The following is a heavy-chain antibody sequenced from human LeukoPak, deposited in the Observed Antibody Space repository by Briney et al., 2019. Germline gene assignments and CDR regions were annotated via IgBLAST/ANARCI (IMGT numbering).Heavy chain of an antibody. V-gene: IGHV3-21*01. Sequence: GGSLRLSCAASGFAFSSYSMNWVRQAPGKGLEWVSSISSSSSYIYYADSVKGRFTISRDNAKNSLYLQMNSLRAEDTAVYYCARVQTADTIFGVVTDWFDPWGQGTLVTVSS. J-gene: IGHJ5*02. CDR2: ISSSSSYI. CDR1: GFAFSSYS. CDR3: ARVQTADTIFGVVTDWFDP. D-gene: IGHD3-3*01.